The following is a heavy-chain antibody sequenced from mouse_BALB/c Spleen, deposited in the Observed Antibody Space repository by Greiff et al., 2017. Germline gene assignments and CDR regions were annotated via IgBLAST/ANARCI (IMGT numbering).Heavy chain of an antibody. CDR3: ARHGYGYDGFDY. CDR1: GFTFSSYG. J-gene: IGHJ2*01. V-gene: IGHV5-6*01. CDR2: ISSGGSYT. D-gene: IGHD2-2*01. Sequence: EVKVVESGGDLVKPGGSLKLSCAASGFTFSSYGMSWVRQTPDKRLEWVATISSGGSYTYYPDSVKGRFTISRDNAKNTLYLQMSSLKSEDTAMYYCARHGYGYDGFDYWGQGTTLTVSS.